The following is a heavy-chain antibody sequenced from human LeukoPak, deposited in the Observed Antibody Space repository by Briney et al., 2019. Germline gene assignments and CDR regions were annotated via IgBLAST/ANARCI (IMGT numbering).Heavy chain of an antibody. J-gene: IGHJ4*02. Sequence: GGSLRLSCAASGFTFSSYGMHWVRQAPGKGLEWVAFIRYDGSNKYYADSVKGRFTISRDNSKNTLYLQMNSLRAEDTAAYYCASQHYSSSWYYFDYWGQGTLVTVSS. CDR2: IRYDGSNK. CDR3: ASQHYSSSWYYFDY. CDR1: GFTFSSYG. D-gene: IGHD6-13*01. V-gene: IGHV3-30*02.